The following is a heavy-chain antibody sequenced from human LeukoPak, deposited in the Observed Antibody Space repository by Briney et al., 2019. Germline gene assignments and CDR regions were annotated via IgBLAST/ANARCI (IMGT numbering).Heavy chain of an antibody. CDR3: ATGEDYFGELYMDV. D-gene: IGHD3-10*01. CDR2: VYYSGTT. J-gene: IGHJ6*03. V-gene: IGHV4-59*01. CDR1: GGSLNSYY. Sequence: SETLSLTCTVSGGSLNSYYWSWIRRPPGKGLGWVGYVYYSGTTNYNPSLKSRVTISVDTSKNHFSLKLRSVTAADTAVYYCATGEDYFGELYMDVWGKGTTVTISS.